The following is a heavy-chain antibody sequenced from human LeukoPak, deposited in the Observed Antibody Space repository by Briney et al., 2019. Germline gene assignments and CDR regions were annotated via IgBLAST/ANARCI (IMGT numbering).Heavy chain of an antibody. J-gene: IGHJ4*02. CDR3: ARENEDSGLALDY. D-gene: IGHD3-10*01. CDR1: GGTFSSYA. CDR2: IIPIFGTA. Sequence: SVKVSCKASGGTFSSYAISWVRQAPGQGLEWMGGIIPIFGTANYAQKFQGRVTITADESTSTAYMELSSLRSEDTAVYYCARENEDSGLALDYWGQGTLVTVSS. V-gene: IGHV1-69*13.